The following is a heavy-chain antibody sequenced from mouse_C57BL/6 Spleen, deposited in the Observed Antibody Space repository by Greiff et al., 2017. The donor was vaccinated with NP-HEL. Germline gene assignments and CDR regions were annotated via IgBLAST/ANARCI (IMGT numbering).Heavy chain of an antibody. D-gene: IGHD2-4*01. CDR2: IKPGSGGT. V-gene: IGHV1-54*01. Sequence: VQLQQSGAELVRPGTSVKVPCKASGYAFTKYVIDWIRQRPGQGLEWIGVIKPGSGGTIFNEKFKGKTTLTAERSSSTAYMQLSSLTSEDSAVYFCARSDNDFYAMDFWGQGTSVTVSS. CDR1: GYAFTKYV. J-gene: IGHJ4*01. CDR3: ARSDNDFYAMDF.